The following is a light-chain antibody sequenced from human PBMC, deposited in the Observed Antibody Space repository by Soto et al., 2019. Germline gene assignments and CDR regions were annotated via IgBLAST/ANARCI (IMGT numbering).Light chain of an antibody. Sequence: DIQMTQSPSTLSASVGDRVTISCRASQTISNWLAWYQQRPGKAPNLLIYKASTLESGVSSRFSGSGSGTEFTLTTSSLQPDDFATYYCQHYTSYPYTFGQGTQLEIK. V-gene: IGKV1-5*03. J-gene: IGKJ2*01. CDR2: KAS. CDR1: QTISNW. CDR3: QHYTSYPYT.